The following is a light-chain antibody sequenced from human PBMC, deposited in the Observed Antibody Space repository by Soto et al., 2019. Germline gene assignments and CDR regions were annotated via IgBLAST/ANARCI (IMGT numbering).Light chain of an antibody. V-gene: IGLV1-47*01. Sequence: QSVLTQPPSASGTPGQRVTISCSGSSSNIGSNYVYWYQHLPGTAPKLLIYRNNQRPSGVPDRFSGSKSGTSASLAISGLRSEDEADYYCAVWDDSLSGRVFGTGTKVT. CDR3: AVWDDSLSGRV. CDR2: RNN. CDR1: SSNIGSNY. J-gene: IGLJ1*01.